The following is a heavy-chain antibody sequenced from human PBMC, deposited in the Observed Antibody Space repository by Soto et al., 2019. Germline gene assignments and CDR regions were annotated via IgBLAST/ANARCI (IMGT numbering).Heavy chain of an antibody. CDR3: ARDPYGSAYYGMDV. D-gene: IGHD3-10*01. CDR1: GFTFSNYG. J-gene: IGHJ6*02. CDR2: IWDDGSYK. Sequence: QVQLVESGGGVVQPGRSLRLSCAASGFTFSNYGMHWVRQAPGKGLEWVAIIWDDGSYKYYADSVKGRFTISRDNSKNTLYLQMNSLRAEDTAVYYCARDPYGSAYYGMDVWGQGTTVTVSS. V-gene: IGHV3-33*01.